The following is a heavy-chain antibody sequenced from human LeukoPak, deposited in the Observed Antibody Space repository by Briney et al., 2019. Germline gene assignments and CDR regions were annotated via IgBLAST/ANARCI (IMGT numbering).Heavy chain of an antibody. J-gene: IGHJ4*02. D-gene: IGHD1-26*01. CDR3: TKGRNSGSFYRGWGGEFDY. CDR2: IGWNPISF. V-gene: IGHV3-9*01. CDR1: GFTFDRYA. Sequence: PGVSLRLSCATSGFTFDRYAMHWVRRAPGKGLEWVSGIGWNPISFDYAYSVKGRFTISRDNAKKFLYLQMNSLRPDDTGFYYCTKGRNSGSFYRGWGGEFDYWGQGILVTVSS.